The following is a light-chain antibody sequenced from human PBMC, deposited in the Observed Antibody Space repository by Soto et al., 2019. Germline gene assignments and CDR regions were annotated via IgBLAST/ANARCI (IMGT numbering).Light chain of an antibody. V-gene: IGKV3-20*01. CDR2: GAS. Sequence: EVAFTHSPSTLPLSQGQRAILSCRASQSVSSSYFAWYRQIPGQAPRLLIYGASSRATGIPDRFSGSGSGTDFTLTINRLEPEDFAVYYCQQYGGSPVTFGQGTKVDIK. CDR1: QSVSSSY. J-gene: IGKJ1*01. CDR3: QQYGGSPVT.